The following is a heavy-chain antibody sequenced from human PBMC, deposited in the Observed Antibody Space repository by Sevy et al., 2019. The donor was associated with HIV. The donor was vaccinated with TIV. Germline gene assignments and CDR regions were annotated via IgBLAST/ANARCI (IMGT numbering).Heavy chain of an antibody. CDR3: ARESYDFWTGTVDCHYGMDV. J-gene: IGHJ6*02. V-gene: IGHV1-2*02. CDR1: GYSFSDNGYY. Sequence: ASVKVSCKASGYSFSDNGYYIHWVRQAPGQGLEWMGWINPKSGSTNYAQKFQGRVSMTRDTSVSTANMVMSRLSSDDTAVYYCARESYDFWTGTVDCHYGMDVWGQGTTVTVSS. CDR2: INPKSGST. D-gene: IGHD3-3*01.